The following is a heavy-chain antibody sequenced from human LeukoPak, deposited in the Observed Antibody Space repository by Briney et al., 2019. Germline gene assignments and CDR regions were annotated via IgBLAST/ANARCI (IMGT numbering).Heavy chain of an antibody. V-gene: IGHV3-7*01. CDR1: GYTFTNNW. Sequence: GGSLRLSCAASGYTFTNNWMSWFRQAPGKGLEWVGNINEDGSEKNYVDSVKGRFTISRDNSKNTLYLQMNSLRAEDTAVYYCASRDKGYYYGMDVWGQGTTVTVSS. CDR2: INEDGSEK. J-gene: IGHJ6*02. CDR3: ASRDKGYYYGMDV. D-gene: IGHD5-24*01.